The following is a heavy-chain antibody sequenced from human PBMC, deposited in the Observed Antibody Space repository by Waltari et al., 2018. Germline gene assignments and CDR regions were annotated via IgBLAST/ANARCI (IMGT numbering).Heavy chain of an antibody. CDR3: ARDLGSYRYTQAA. CDR2: IYHSGSN. D-gene: IGHD3-16*02. J-gene: IGHJ5*02. V-gene: IGHV4-4*02. Sequence: QVQLQESGPGLVKASGTLSLTCAVSGGPLSSSNWWSWVPQPPGKGLAWIGEIYHSGSNNYHPSPKSRVTISVNKSQNQFSLKPSSVAAADPAVYYRARDLGSYRYTQAAWGQGTLVNVSS. CDR1: GGPLSSSNW.